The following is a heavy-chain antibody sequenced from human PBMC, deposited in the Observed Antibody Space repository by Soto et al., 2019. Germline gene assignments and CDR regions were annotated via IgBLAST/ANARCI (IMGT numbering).Heavy chain of an antibody. Sequence: EVQLVESGGDLVQPGGSLRLSCAAFGFTFSTYSMNWVRQAPGKGLEWVAYVSRGSPTMHYADSVKGRFTISRDNAKNSLYLQMNSLKADDTAVYYCTRDPEALDYWGQGTLVTVSS. V-gene: IGHV3-48*01. CDR3: TRDPEALDY. J-gene: IGHJ4*02. CDR1: GFTFSTYS. CDR2: VSRGSPTM.